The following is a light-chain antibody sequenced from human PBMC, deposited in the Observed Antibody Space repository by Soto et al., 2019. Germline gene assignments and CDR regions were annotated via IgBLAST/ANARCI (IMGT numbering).Light chain of an antibody. J-gene: IGKJ1*01. Sequence: IVMTQSPATLSVSPGERATLSCRASQSVGANLAWYQQKPGQAPRLLIYDASTRATCIPARFSGSGSGTEFTLTITSLQSEDFGVYYCQQYNTWWTFGQGTKVEVK. CDR3: QQYNTWWT. V-gene: IGKV3-15*01. CDR1: QSVGAN. CDR2: DAS.